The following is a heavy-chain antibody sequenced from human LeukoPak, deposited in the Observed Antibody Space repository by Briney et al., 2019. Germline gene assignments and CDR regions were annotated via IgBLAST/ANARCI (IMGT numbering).Heavy chain of an antibody. D-gene: IGHD5-18*01. V-gene: IGHV3-21*01. CDR3: ARERGYSYRRDAFDI. CDR2: ISSSSSYI. J-gene: IGHJ3*02. CDR1: GFTFSYAW. Sequence: PGGSLRLSCAASGFTFSYAWMNWVRQAPGKGLEWVSSISSSSSYIYYADSVKGRFTISRDNAKNSLYLQMNSLRAEDTAVYYCARERGYSYRRDAFDIWGQGTMVTVSS.